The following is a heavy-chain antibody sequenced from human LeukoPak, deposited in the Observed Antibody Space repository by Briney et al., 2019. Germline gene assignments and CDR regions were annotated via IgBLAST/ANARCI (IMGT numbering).Heavy chain of an antibody. CDR2: ISAYNGNT. Sequence: EASVKVSCKASGYTFTSYGISWVRQAPGQGLEWMGWISAYNGNTNYAQKLQGRVTMTTDTSTSTAYMELSSLRSEDTAVYYCARGYSSAPLGYFDLWGRGTLVTVSS. D-gene: IGHD6-19*01. CDR1: GYTFTSYG. V-gene: IGHV1-18*01. J-gene: IGHJ2*01. CDR3: ARGYSSAPLGYFDL.